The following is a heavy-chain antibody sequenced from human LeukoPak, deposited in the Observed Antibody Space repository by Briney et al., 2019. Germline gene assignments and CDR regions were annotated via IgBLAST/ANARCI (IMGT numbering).Heavy chain of an antibody. D-gene: IGHD3-16*01. CDR3: ARLGGSDAFDI. V-gene: IGHV3-48*01. CDR1: GFTFSSYS. CDR2: ISSSGSTI. Sequence: GGSLRLSCAASGFTFSSYSMNWVRQAPGKGLEWVSYISSSGSTIYYADSVEGRFTISRDNAKNSLYLQMNSLRAEDTAVYYCARLGGSDAFDIWGQGTMVTVSS. J-gene: IGHJ3*02.